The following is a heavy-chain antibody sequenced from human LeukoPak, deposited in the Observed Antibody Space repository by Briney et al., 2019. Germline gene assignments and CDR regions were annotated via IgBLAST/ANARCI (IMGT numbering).Heavy chain of an antibody. CDR1: GGTFSSYA. D-gene: IGHD6-19*01. V-gene: IGHV1-69*04. Sequence: SVKVSCKASGGTFSSYAISWVRQAPGQGLEWMGRIIPILGIANYAQKFQGRVTITADKSTSTAYMELSSLRSEDTAVYYCTRVEGIAVAGTSFDYWGQGTLVTVSS. J-gene: IGHJ4*02. CDR2: IIPILGIA. CDR3: TRVEGIAVAGTSFDY.